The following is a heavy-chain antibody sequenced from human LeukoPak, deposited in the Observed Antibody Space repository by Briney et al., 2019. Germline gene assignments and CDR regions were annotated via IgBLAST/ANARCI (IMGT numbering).Heavy chain of an antibody. CDR1: GGSISSYY. J-gene: IGHJ6*03. V-gene: IGHV4-59*01. CDR3: ARGDSSSWYSYYYYMDV. CDR2: IYYSGST. D-gene: IGHD6-13*01. Sequence: PSETLSLTCTVSGGSISSYYWSWIRQPPGKGLEWIGYIYYSGSTNYTPSLKSRVTISVDTSKNQFSLKLSSVTAADTAVYYCARGDSSSWYSYYYYMDVWGKGTTVTVSS.